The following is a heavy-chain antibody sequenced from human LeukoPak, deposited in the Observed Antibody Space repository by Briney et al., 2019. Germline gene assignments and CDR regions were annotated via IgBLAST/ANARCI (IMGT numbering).Heavy chain of an antibody. CDR3: ARHQVVAATTHDAFDI. CDR1: GGSISSGGYY. J-gene: IGHJ3*02. Sequence: SQTLSLTCTVSGGSISSGGYYWSWIRQHPGKGLEWIGYIYYSGSTYYNPSLKSRVTISVDTSKNQFSLKLSSVTAADTAVYYCARHQVVAATTHDAFDIWGQGTMVTVSS. CDR2: IYYSGST. V-gene: IGHV4-31*03. D-gene: IGHD2-15*01.